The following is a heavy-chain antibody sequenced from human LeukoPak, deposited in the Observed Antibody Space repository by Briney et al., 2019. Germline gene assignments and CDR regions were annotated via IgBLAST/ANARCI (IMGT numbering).Heavy chain of an antibody. CDR1: GFTFSSYW. J-gene: IGHJ6*02. Sequence: GGSLRLSCAASGFTFSSYWMSWVRQAPGKGLEWVANIRQDGTEKYYVGSVKGRFTISRDNAKNSMYLQMNSLRVDDTAVYYCARVPNSGSWPKAAYYYYYGMDVWGQGTTVTVSS. V-gene: IGHV3-7*01. CDR2: IRQDGTEK. D-gene: IGHD6-13*01. CDR3: ARVPNSGSWPKAAYYYYYGMDV.